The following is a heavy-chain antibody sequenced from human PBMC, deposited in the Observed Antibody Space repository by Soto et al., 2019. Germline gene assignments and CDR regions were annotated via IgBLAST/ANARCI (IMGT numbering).Heavy chain of an antibody. CDR3: ARADDLGYGMDV. D-gene: IGHD3-16*01. Sequence: SETLSLTCTVSGGSISSSSYYWGWIRQPPGKGLEWIGSIYYSGSTYYNPSLKSRVTISVDTSKNQFSLKLSSVTAADTAVYYCARADDLGYGMDVWGQGTTVTVSS. CDR1: GGSISSSSYY. V-gene: IGHV4-39*07. CDR2: IYYSGST. J-gene: IGHJ6*02.